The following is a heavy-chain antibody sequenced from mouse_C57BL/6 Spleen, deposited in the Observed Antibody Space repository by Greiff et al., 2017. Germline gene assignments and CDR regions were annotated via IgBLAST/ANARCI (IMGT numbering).Heavy chain of an antibody. V-gene: IGHV1-82*01. CDR3: ARLITTVVATRDFDV. J-gene: IGHJ1*03. CDR2: IYPGDGDT. D-gene: IGHD1-1*01. CDR1: GYAFSSSW. Sequence: VQLQQSGAELVRPGASVKLSCKASGYAFSSSWMHWVKQRPGHGLEWIGRIYPGDGDTNYNGKFKGKATLTADKSSITSYMQLSSLTSEDSAVYCCARLITTVVATRDFDVWGTGTTVTVSS.